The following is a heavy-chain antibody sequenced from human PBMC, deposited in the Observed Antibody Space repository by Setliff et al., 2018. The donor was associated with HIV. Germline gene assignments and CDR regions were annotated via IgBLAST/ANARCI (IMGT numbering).Heavy chain of an antibody. CDR3: ARGAVLRYFDWLSLFDY. CDR1: GGSFSDYY. J-gene: IGHJ4*02. V-gene: IGHV4-34*01. Sequence: PSETLSLTCAVHGGSFSDYYWSWIRQPPGKGLEWIGEINHSGSTNYNPSLKSRVTISVDTSKNQFSLKLSSVTAADTAVYYCARGAVLRYFDWLSLFDYWGQGTLVTV. CDR2: INHSGST. D-gene: IGHD3-9*01.